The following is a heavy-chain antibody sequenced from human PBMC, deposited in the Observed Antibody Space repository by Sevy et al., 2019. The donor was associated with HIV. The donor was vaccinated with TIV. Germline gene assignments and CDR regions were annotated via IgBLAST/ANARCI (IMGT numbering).Heavy chain of an antibody. CDR3: ARVWSGSTYYYYYGLDV. CDR1: GYSISSGYY. J-gene: IGHJ6*02. CDR2: ISHSGST. V-gene: IGHV4-38-2*01. D-gene: IGHD1-26*01. Sequence: SETLSLTCVVSGYSISSGYYWGWIRQPPGKGLEWIGSISHSGSTYYNPSLKSRVTISVDTSKNQFSLKLSSVTAAGTAVYYCARVWSGSTYYYYYGLDVWGQGTTVTVSS.